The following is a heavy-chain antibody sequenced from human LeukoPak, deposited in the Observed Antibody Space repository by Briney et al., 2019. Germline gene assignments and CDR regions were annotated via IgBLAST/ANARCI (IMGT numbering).Heavy chain of an antibody. CDR2: IYYSGST. J-gene: IGHJ5*02. D-gene: IGHD3-9*01. CDR1: GGSISSYY. V-gene: IGHV4-59*12. Sequence: NPSETLSLTCTVSGGSISSYYWSWIRQPPGKGLEWIGYIYYSGSTNYNPSLKSRVTISVDTSKNQFSLKLNSVTAADTAVYYCARDYDVLTAYPPTQLFDPWGQGALVTVSS. CDR3: ARDYDVLTAYPPTQLFDP.